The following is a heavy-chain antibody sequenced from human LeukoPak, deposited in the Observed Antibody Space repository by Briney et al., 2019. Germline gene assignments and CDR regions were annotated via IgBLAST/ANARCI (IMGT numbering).Heavy chain of an antibody. D-gene: IGHD3-22*01. CDR3: AKTREVVITHSPFDY. CDR1: GFTSSSYG. CDR2: ISYDGSNK. V-gene: IGHV3-30*18. Sequence: GRSLRLSCAASGFTSSSYGMHWVRQAPGKGLEWVAVISYDGSNKYYADSVKGRFTISRDNSKNTLYLQMNSLRAEDTAVYYCAKTREVVITHSPFDYWGQGTLVTVSS. J-gene: IGHJ4*02.